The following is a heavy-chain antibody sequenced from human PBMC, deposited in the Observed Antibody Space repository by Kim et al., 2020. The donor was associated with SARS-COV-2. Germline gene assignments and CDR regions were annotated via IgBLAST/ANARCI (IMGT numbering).Heavy chain of an antibody. J-gene: IGHJ4*02. Sequence: AQKFQGRVTSTADESTSTAYMELSSLRSEDTAVYYCASAERMVRGSSFDYWGQGTLVTVSS. D-gene: IGHD3-10*01. CDR3: ASAERMVRGSSFDY. V-gene: IGHV1-69*01.